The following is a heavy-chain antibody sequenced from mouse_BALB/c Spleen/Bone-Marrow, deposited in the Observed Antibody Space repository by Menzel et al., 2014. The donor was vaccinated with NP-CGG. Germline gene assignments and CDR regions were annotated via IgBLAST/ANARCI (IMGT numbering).Heavy chain of an antibody. CDR1: GYTFTSYW. D-gene: IGHD1-1*01. Sequence: QVQLQQSGAELVKPGASVKLSCKASGYTFTSYWMHWVKQRPGQGLEWIGEIDPSDSYTNYNQKFKGKATLTVDKSSSTAYMQLSSLTSEDSAVYYCARDSITTVVATDYWGQGTPLTVPS. CDR3: ARDSITTVVATDY. V-gene: IGHV1-69*02. J-gene: IGHJ2*01. CDR2: IDPSDSYT.